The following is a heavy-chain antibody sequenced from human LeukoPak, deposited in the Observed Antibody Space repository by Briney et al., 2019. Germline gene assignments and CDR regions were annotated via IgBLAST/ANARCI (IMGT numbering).Heavy chain of an antibody. D-gene: IGHD3-3*01. CDR2: IYYSGST. Sequence: SETLSLTCTVSGGSISSYYWSWIRQPPGKGVEWIGYIYYSGSTNYNPSLKSRVTISVDTSKNQFSLKLSSLTAADTAVYYCARDLEWHDAFDIWGQGTMVTVSS. V-gene: IGHV4-59*01. J-gene: IGHJ3*02. CDR3: ARDLEWHDAFDI. CDR1: GGSISSYY.